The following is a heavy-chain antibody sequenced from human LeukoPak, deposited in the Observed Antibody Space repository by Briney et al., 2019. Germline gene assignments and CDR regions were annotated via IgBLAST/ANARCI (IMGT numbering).Heavy chain of an antibody. CDR3: ARSFSDYLDY. CDR1: GYTFTGYY. CDR2: INPNSGNT. J-gene: IGHJ4*02. V-gene: IGHV1-8*03. Sequence: ASVKVSCKASGYTFTGYYMHWVRQAPGQGLEWMGWINPNSGNTGYAQKFQGRVTITRNTSISTAYMELSSLRSEDTAVYYCARSFSDYLDYWGQGTLVTVSS. D-gene: IGHD2/OR15-2a*01.